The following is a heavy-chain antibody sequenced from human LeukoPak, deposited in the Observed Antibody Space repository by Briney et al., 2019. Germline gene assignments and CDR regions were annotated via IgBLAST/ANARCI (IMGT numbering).Heavy chain of an antibody. CDR2: IKQDGSEN. CDR3: ARDRYNDFWSGYDALYYYYMDV. V-gene: IGHV3-7*01. D-gene: IGHD3-3*01. J-gene: IGHJ6*03. Sequence: GGSLRLSCAASGFTFSSYWMSWVRQAPGKGLEWVANIKQDGSENFYVDSVKGRFTISRDNAKNSLYLQMNSLRVEDTAVYYCARDRYNDFWSGYDALYYYYMDVWGKGTTVTVFS. CDR1: GFTFSSYW.